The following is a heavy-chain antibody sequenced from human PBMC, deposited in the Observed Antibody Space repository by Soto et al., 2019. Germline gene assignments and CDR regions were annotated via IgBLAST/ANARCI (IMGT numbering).Heavy chain of an antibody. CDR3: AAGSTVTTAFDY. J-gene: IGHJ4*02. CDR1: GGSISSYY. CDR2: IYYSGST. Sequence: SETLSLTCTVSGGSISSYYWSWIRQPPGKGLEWIGYIYYSGSTNYNPSLKSRVTISVDTSKNQFSLKLSSVTAADTAVYYCAAGSTVTTAFDYWGQGTLVTVSS. V-gene: IGHV4-59*01. D-gene: IGHD4-17*01.